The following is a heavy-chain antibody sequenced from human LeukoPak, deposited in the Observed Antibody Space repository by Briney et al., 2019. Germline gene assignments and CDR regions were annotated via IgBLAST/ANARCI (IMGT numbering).Heavy chain of an antibody. D-gene: IGHD1-14*01. Sequence: GGSLRLSCAASGFIFDDYGMSWVRQAPGKGLEWVSGINWNGGSTGYADSVKGRLTISRDNAKNSLYLQMNSLRAEDTALYYCARDLFGYNAFDIWGQGTMVTVSS. CDR1: GFIFDDYG. CDR3: ARDLFGYNAFDI. J-gene: IGHJ3*02. V-gene: IGHV3-20*04. CDR2: INWNGGST.